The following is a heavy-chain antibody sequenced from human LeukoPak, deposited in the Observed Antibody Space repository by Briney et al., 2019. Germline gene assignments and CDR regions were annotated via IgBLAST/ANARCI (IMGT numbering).Heavy chain of an antibody. J-gene: IGHJ4*02. Sequence: GASVKVSCKVSGYTLTELSMHWVRQAPGKGLEWMGGFDPEDGETIYAQKFQGRVTMTEDTSTDTAYMELSSLRSEDTAVYYCATGREGLEWLLLPALVYWGQGTLVTVSS. CDR2: FDPEDGET. D-gene: IGHD3-3*01. CDR3: ATGREGLEWLLLPALVY. V-gene: IGHV1-24*01. CDR1: GYTLTELS.